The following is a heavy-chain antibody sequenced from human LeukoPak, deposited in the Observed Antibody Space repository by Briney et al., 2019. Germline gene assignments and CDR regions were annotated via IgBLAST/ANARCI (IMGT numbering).Heavy chain of an antibody. J-gene: IGHJ4*02. CDR1: GFTFSSYW. D-gene: IGHD3-10*01. Sequence: PGGSLRLSCAASGFTFSSYWMHWVRQAPGKGLVWVSRINSDGSSTSYADSVKGRFTIYRDNAKNTLYLQMNSLRAEDMAVYYCARDLEWFGDVDDYWGQGTLVTVSS. CDR2: INSDGSST. CDR3: ARDLEWFGDVDDY. V-gene: IGHV3-74*01.